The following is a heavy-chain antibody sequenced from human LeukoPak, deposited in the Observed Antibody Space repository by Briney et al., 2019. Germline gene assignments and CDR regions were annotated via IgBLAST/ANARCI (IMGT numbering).Heavy chain of an antibody. CDR3: ARVVRFLEWSPSDYYYYYMDV. CDR2: VNPNSGNT. CDR1: GYTFTSYD. Sequence: ASVKVSCKASGYTFTSYDINWVRQATGQGLEWMGWVNPNSGNTCYAQKFQGRVTITRNTSISTAYMELSSLRSEDTAVYYCARVVRFLEWSPSDYYYYYMDVWGKGTTVTVSS. J-gene: IGHJ6*03. D-gene: IGHD3-3*01. V-gene: IGHV1-8*03.